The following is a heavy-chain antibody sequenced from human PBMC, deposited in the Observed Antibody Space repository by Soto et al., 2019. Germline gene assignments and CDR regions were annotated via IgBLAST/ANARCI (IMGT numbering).Heavy chain of an antibody. J-gene: IGHJ4*02. CDR2: IYYSGST. CDR1: GGSISSSSYY. Sequence: PSETLSLTCTVPGGSISSSSYYWGWIRQPPGKGLEWIGSIYYSGSTYYNPSLKSRVTISVDTSKNQFSLKLSSVTAADTAVYYCARHSASGIVVVPAAIDYWGQGTLVTVSS. CDR3: ARHSASGIVVVPAAIDY. D-gene: IGHD2-2*01. V-gene: IGHV4-39*01.